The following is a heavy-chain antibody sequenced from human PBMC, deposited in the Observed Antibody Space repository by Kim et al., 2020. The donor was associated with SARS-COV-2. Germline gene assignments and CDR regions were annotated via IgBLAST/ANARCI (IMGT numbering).Heavy chain of an antibody. J-gene: IGHJ3*02. Sequence: YPGSAKGRVTISRENAKNSLYLQMNSLRAGDTAVYYCARGYSSSWYWAFDSWGQGTMVTVSS. D-gene: IGHD6-13*01. CDR3: ARGYSSSWYWAFDS. V-gene: IGHV3-13*01.